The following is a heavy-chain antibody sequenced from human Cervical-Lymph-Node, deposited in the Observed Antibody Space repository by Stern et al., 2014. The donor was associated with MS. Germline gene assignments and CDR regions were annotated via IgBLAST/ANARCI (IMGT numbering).Heavy chain of an antibody. V-gene: IGHV4-59*08. CDR2: IYYSETT. J-gene: IGHJ5*02. CDR3: ARLSTEDWFDP. D-gene: IGHD2-2*01. Sequence: VQLLESGPGLVKPSETLSLTCTVSGRSISSSYWSWIRQPPGKGLEWIGYIYYSETTRYNPPLKSRVTLAVDKSKNQFSLKLSTVTAADTAVYYCARLSTEDWFDPWGQGTLVTVSS. CDR1: GRSISSSY.